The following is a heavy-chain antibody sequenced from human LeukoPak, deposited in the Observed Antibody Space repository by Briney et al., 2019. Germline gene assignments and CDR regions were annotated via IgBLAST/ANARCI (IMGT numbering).Heavy chain of an antibody. V-gene: IGHV3-21*04. J-gene: IGHJ1*01. D-gene: IGHD4-17*01. CDR2: ISSSSSYI. CDR1: GFTFSSYS. CDR3: AKEIYGDSTGGRFQH. Sequence: GGSLRLSCAASGFTFSSYSMNWVRQAPGKGLEWVSSISSSSSYIYYADSVKGRFTISRDNSKNTLYLQMNSLRAEDTAVYYCAKEIYGDSTGGRFQHWGQGTLVTVSS.